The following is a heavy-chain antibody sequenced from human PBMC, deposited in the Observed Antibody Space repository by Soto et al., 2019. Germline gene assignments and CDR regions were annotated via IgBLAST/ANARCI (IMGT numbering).Heavy chain of an antibody. Sequence: PSETLSLTCSVPGADINTYSWTWIRQPAGKGLEWIGRIYTSASINYNPSLKGRVTLSVDTSTNQVSLRLASVTAADTAVYYCARDREAGYNFYYGMDVWGQGTTVT. V-gene: IGHV4-4*07. CDR1: GADINTYS. D-gene: IGHD6-19*01. CDR3: ARDREAGYNFYYGMDV. CDR2: IYTSASI. J-gene: IGHJ6*02.